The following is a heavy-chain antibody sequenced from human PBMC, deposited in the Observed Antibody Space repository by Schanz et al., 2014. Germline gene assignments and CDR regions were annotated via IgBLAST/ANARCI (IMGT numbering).Heavy chain of an antibody. CDR1: GFTFSSYS. CDR3: AIIGVMVAVAGTRADY. D-gene: IGHD6-19*01. V-gene: IGHV3-21*01. CDR2: ISSSGSYI. Sequence: EVPLLESGGGLVQPGGSLRLSCAASGFTFSSYSMNWVRQAPGKGLEWVSSISSSGSYIYYADSVKGRFSISRDNAKNSLFLQMNRLRAEDTALYYCAIIGVMVAVAGTRADYWGQGTLVTVSS. J-gene: IGHJ4*02.